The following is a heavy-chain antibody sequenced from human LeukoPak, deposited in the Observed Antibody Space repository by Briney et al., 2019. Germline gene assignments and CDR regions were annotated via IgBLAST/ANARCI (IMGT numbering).Heavy chain of an antibody. CDR2: IKQDGSEK. J-gene: IGHJ3*02. D-gene: IGHD3-16*01. V-gene: IGHV3-7*04. CDR3: ARGGGTVPFDI. Sequence: GGSLRLSCAASGFTFSSYSMNWVRQAPGKGLEWVANIKQDGSEKYYVDSVKGRFTISRDNAKNSLYLQMNSLRAEDTAVYYCARGGGTVPFDIWGQGTMVTVSS. CDR1: GFTFSSYS.